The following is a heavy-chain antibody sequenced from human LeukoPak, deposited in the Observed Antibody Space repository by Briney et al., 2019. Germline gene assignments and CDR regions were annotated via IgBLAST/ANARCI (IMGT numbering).Heavy chain of an antibody. D-gene: IGHD3-22*01. CDR3: ARLYYYDSSGYYGLDY. V-gene: IGHV4-59*08. Sequence: SETLSLTCTVSGGSISSYYWSWIRQPPGKGLEWIGYIYYSGSSNYNPSLKSRVTISVDTFKNQFSLKLSSVTAADTAVYYCARLYYYDSSGYYGLDYWGQGTLVTVSS. CDR2: IYYSGSS. CDR1: GGSISSYY. J-gene: IGHJ4*02.